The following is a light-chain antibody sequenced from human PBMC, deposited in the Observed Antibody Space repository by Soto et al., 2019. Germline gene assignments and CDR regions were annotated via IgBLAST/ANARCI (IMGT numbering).Light chain of an antibody. CDR2: SNN. CDR1: NSNIGSQS. V-gene: IGLV1-44*01. Sequence: QSVLTQPPSASGTPGQRVTISCSGSNSNIGSQSVHWYQQLPGTAPKLLIDSNNERPSGVPDRFSGSKSGTSASLAISGLQSEHEADYYCAAWDGSLNGYFFGTGTKVTVL. CDR3: AAWDGSLNGYF. J-gene: IGLJ1*01.